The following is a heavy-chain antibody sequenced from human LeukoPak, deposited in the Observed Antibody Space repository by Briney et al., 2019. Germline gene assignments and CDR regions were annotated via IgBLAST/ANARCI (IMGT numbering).Heavy chain of an antibody. D-gene: IGHD3-22*01. V-gene: IGHV3-49*03. CDR2: ISGGTT. Sequence: PGRSLRLSCTASGFTFGDYLMSWFRQAPGKGLEWIGFISGGTTEKAASVQARCTISRDDSTSLAYLTMHSLTSEDTAVYYCSRGSGWLSAYWGQGRLVTVHS. CDR3: SRGSGWLSAY. J-gene: IGHJ4*02. CDR1: GFTFGDYL.